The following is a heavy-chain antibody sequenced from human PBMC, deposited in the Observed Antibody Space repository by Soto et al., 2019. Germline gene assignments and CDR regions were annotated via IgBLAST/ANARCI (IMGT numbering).Heavy chain of an antibody. V-gene: IGHV4-31*03. D-gene: IGHD3-9*01. J-gene: IGHJ4*02. CDR3: ARVPYYDILTGYPYYFDY. CDR2: IYYSGST. CDR1: GGSISSGGYY. Sequence: SETLSLTCTVSGGSISSGGYYWSWIRQHPGEGLEWIGYIYYSGSTYYNPSLKSRVTISVDTSKNQFSLKLSSVTAADTAVYYCARVPYYDILTGYPYYFDYWGQGTLVTVSS.